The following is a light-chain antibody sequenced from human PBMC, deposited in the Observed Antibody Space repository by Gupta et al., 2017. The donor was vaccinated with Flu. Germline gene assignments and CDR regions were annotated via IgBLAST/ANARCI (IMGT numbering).Light chain of an antibody. CDR1: SLRTYY. CDR3: NSRDSSGNSYV. J-gene: IGLJ1*01. CDR2: GQN. Sequence: SSELTQEPALSVALGQTVRITCQGDSLRTYYASWYQQKPGQAPILVIYGQNDRPSGIPDRFSGSRSANTASLTITGAQPQDEADYYCNSRDSSGNSYVFGTGTKVTVL. V-gene: IGLV3-19*01.